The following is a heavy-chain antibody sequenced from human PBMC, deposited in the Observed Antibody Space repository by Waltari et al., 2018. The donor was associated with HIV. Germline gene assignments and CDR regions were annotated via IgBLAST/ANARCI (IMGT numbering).Heavy chain of an antibody. CDR1: GFTVSSNY. D-gene: IGHD3-22*01. CDR2: IYSGGNT. CDR3: ARGISMIVVVNQNQWGAFDI. J-gene: IGHJ3*02. Sequence: EVQLVESGGGLVQHGGYLGLSCAASGFTVSSNYLNWVRKAPGHGLEWVSVIYSGGNTYYADSVKGRFTISRDNSKNTLYLQMNSLRAEDTAVYYCARGISMIVVVNQNQWGAFDIWGQGTMVTVSS. V-gene: IGHV3-66*01.